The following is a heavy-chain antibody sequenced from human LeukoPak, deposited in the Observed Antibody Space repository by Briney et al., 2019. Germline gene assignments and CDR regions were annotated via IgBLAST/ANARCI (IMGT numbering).Heavy chain of an antibody. CDR1: GFTFSSYS. Sequence: GGSLRLSCAASGFTFSSYSMNWVRQAPGKGLEWVSSISSSSSYIYYADSVKGRFTISRDNAKNSLYLQMNSLRAEDTAVYFCPRGSEWDLLGSCDRWGQGTLVTVSS. CDR3: PRGSEWDLLGSCDR. CDR2: ISSSSSYI. J-gene: IGHJ5*02. D-gene: IGHD1-26*01. V-gene: IGHV3-21*01.